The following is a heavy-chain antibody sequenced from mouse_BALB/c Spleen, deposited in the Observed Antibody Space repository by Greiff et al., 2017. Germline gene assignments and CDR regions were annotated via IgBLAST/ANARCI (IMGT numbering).Heavy chain of an antibody. V-gene: IGHV1-7*01. CDR3: ARSEDGYYGLDY. J-gene: IGHJ2*01. CDR2: INPSTGYT. Sequence: QVQLKESGADLAKPGASVKMSCKASGYTFTSYWMHWVKQRPGQGLEWIGYINPSTGYTEYNQKFKDKATLTADKSSSTAYMQLSSLTSEDSAVYYCARSEDGYYGLDYWGQGTTLTVSS. CDR1: GYTFTSYW. D-gene: IGHD2-3*01.